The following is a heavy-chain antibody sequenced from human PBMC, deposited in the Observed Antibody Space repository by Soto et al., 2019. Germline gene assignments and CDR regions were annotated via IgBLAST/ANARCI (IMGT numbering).Heavy chain of an antibody. Sequence: SEAPSPPCAVSGGSLRRGGYSWSWVRQHPGKGPEWIGYIYYSGSTYSHPSLKSRVTISVDTSKNQFSLKLSSVTAADTAVYYCARVPYQGVISGWGQGTLVTVSS. CDR2: IYYSGST. D-gene: IGHD2-2*01. V-gene: IGHV4-31*11. J-gene: IGHJ4*02. CDR3: ARVPYQGVISG. CDR1: GGSLRRGGYS.